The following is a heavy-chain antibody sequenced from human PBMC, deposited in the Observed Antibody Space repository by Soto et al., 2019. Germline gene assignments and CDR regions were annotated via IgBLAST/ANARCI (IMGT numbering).Heavy chain of an antibody. CDR2: ISPHNDRT. Sequence: QVQLVQSGADVKKPGASVKVSCKASGYNFPSYGISWVRQAPGQGLEGMGWISPHNDRTKYARRFQDRVTMTTETPTSTVYMELGSLRSDDTAVYYCARDLYYSSGRYFDHDAFDIWGQGTVVTVSS. J-gene: IGHJ3*02. CDR3: ARDLYYSSGRYFDHDAFDI. D-gene: IGHD6-19*01. CDR1: GYNFPSYG. V-gene: IGHV1-18*01.